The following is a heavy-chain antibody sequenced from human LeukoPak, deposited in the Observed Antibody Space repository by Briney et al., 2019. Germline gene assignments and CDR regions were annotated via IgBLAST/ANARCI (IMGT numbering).Heavy chain of an antibody. CDR1: GFTFSSYG. V-gene: IGHV3-23*01. Sequence: GGSLRLSCAASGFTFSSYGMSWVRQAPGKGLEWVSAISGGGGSTYYADSVKGRFTISRDNSKNTLYLQMNSLRAEDTAVYYCASRSGLSPFWGQGTLVTVSS. J-gene: IGHJ4*02. CDR3: ASRSGLSPF. D-gene: IGHD3-22*01. CDR2: ISGGGGST.